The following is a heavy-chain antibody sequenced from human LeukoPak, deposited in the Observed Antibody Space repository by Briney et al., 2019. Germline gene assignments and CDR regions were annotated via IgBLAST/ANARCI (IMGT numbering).Heavy chain of an antibody. J-gene: IGHJ4*02. V-gene: IGHV3-23*01. CDR2: ISGSGGST. CDR1: GFTFSSYA. CDR3: AKDPQVGATRGD. Sequence: GSRRLSCAASGFTFSSYAMSWVRQAPGKGLEWVSAISGSGGSTYYADSVKGRFTISRDNSKNTLYLQMNSLRAEDTAVYYCAKDPQVGATRGDWGQGTLVTVSS. D-gene: IGHD1-26*01.